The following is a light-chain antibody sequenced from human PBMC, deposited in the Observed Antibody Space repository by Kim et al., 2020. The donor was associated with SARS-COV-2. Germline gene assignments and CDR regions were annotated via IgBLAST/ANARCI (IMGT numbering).Light chain of an antibody. CDR1: QTVDRN. CDR3: QQFSKWPIT. V-gene: IGKV3-15*01. Sequence: EIVMTQCPATLSVSPGKRVTLSCRASQTVDRNLAWYQQKGGQPPRLLIYRTSTRATDIPDRFSGSGSGTEFTLTIHSLRSENYGNYYLQQFSKWPITFGG. J-gene: IGKJ4*01. CDR2: RTS.